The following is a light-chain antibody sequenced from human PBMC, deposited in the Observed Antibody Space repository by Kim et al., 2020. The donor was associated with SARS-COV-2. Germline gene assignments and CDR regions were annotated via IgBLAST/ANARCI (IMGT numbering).Light chain of an antibody. CDR3: QQYGSSPWT. J-gene: IGKJ1*01. CDR2: GAS. Sequence: PGDRDDRSCRGSQSGRSSYLVREEQKPGQAPRRIIYGASSRATGSPDRWSGSGSGTDVALNMSRLETEEFAVYYCQQYGSSPWTFGQGTKVDIK. CDR1: QSGRSSY. V-gene: IGKV3-20*01.